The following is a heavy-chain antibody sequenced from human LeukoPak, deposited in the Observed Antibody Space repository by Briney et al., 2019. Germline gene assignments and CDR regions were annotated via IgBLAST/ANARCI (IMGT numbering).Heavy chain of an antibody. CDR2: IYSGGST. V-gene: IGHV3-53*01. CDR1: GFTVSSNY. D-gene: IGHD5-18*01. CDR3: ARPFKTVDTAMAD. Sequence: GGSLRLSCAASGFTVSSNYMSWVRQAPGKGLEWVSVIYSGGSTYYADSVKGRFTISRDNSKNTLYLQMNSLRAEDTAVYYCARPFKTVDTAMADWGQGTLVTVSS. J-gene: IGHJ4*02.